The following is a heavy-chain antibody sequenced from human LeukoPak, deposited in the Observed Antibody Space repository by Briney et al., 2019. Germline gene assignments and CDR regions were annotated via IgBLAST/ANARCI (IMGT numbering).Heavy chain of an antibody. CDR3: ARDLNLLGALAATRLVAFDI. CDR1: GGSISSGNYY. Sequence: PSETLSLTCTVSGGSISSGNYYWSWIRQPAGRGLEWIGRIYTSGSTTYNPSLKSRVTISVDTSKNQFSLKVISVTAADTAVYYCARDLNLLGALAATRLVAFDIWGQGTMVTVSS. V-gene: IGHV4-61*02. J-gene: IGHJ3*02. D-gene: IGHD1-26*01. CDR2: IYTSGST.